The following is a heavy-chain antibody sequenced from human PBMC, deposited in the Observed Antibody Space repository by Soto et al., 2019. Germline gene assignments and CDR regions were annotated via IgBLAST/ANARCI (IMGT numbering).Heavy chain of an antibody. D-gene: IGHD5-12*01. CDR1: GFPFSSYS. CDR3: ARERGRDGYNSEGAFDI. J-gene: IGHJ3*02. CDR2: ISSSSSYI. Sequence: GGPLSCSCAASGFPFSSYSMNWVRQAPGTGLEWVSSISSSSSYIYYSDSVKGRFTISRDNAKNSLYLQMNSLRAEATAVYYCARERGRDGYNSEGAFDIWGQGTMVTVSS. V-gene: IGHV3-21*01.